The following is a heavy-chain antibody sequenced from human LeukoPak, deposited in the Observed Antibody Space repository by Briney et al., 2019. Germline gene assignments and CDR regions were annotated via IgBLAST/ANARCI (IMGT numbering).Heavy chain of an antibody. V-gene: IGHV4-34*01. CDR1: GGSFSGYY. D-gene: IGHD3-10*01. Sequence: SETLSLTCAVYGGSFSGYYWSWIRQPPGKGREWVGEINHSGSTNYNPSLKSRVTISVDTSKNQFSLKLSSVTAADTAVYYCARVLLWFGESGFDYWGQGTLVTVSS. J-gene: IGHJ4*02. CDR3: ARVLLWFGESGFDY. CDR2: INHSGST.